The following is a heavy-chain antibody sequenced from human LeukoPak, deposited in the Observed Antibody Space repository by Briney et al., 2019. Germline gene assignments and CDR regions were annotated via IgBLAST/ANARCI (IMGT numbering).Heavy chain of an antibody. CDR2: IRSKANRYAT. CDR1: AFTFSGSA. J-gene: IGHJ4*02. CDR3: TRHKTPDSSRASPPCFDY. Sequence: AGSLTLSCPASAFTFSGSAAGWVRPASGKGLEWVGCIRSKANRYATAYAASVKGMFTISRDDSKNTAYLQMNSLKTEDTAVYYCTRHKTPDSSRASPPCFDYWGQGTLVTVSS. D-gene: IGHD3-22*01. V-gene: IGHV3-73*01.